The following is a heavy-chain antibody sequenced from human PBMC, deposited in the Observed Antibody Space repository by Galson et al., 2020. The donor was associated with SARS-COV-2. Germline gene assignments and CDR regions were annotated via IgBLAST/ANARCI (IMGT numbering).Heavy chain of an antibody. J-gene: IGHJ6*02. CDR1: GFTFSSYG. D-gene: IGHD6-19*01. CDR3: AKVGVRERQWLVLVAYYYYYGMDV. CDR2: ISYAGSNK. V-gene: IGHV3-30*18. Sequence: GGSLSLSCAASGFTFSSYGMHWVRQPPGKGLEWVADISYAGSNKYYTDSVTGRFTIARNNSKNTLYLQMNSLRAEDTAVYYCAKVGVRERQWLVLVAYYYYYGMDVWGQGTTVTVSS.